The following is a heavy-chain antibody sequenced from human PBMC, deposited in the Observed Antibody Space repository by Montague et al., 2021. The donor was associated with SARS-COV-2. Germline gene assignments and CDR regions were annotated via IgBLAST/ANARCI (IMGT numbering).Heavy chain of an antibody. V-gene: IGHV3-43*01. CDR2: ISWDGTTT. Sequence: SLRLSCAASGFKFDDYTMHWVRQAPGNGLQWVSLISWDGTTTHYXESVEGRFTISRDNSISSLYLQMSSLRNDDTGLYYCAQGIGDSRSFLEFWGQGTLLTVSS. CDR3: AQGIGDSRSFLEF. CDR1: GFKFDDYT. D-gene: IGHD6-13*01. J-gene: IGHJ4*02.